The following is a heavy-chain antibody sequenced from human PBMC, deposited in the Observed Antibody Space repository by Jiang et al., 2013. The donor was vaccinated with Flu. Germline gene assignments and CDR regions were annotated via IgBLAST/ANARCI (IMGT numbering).Heavy chain of an antibody. J-gene: IGHJ6*02. CDR2: IIPIFGTA. V-gene: IGHV1-69*01. CDR3: ARVPLPSVRWSRRYYYYGMDV. CDR1: GGTFSSYA. Sequence: EVKKPGSSVKVSCKASGGTFSSYAISWVRQAPGQGLEWMGGIIPIFGTANYAQKFQGRVTITADESTSTAYMELSSLRSEDTAVYYCARVPLPSVRWSRRYYYYGMDVWGQGTTVTVSS. D-gene: IGHD4-23*01.